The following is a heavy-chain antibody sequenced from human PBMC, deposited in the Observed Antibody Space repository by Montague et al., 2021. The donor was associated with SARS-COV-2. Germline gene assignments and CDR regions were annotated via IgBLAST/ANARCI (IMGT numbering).Heavy chain of an antibody. J-gene: IGHJ6*02. CDR3: ARNPGEYYGMDV. CDR2: IYSSGSI. CDR1: GGSIGNYY. D-gene: IGHD3-16*01. Sequence: SETLSLTCNVSGGSIGNYYWSWIRQPAGKGLEWIGRIYSSGSINYNPSLKTRITLSVDTSKNQLSLRLNSVTAADTAVYYCARNPGEYYGMDVWGQGTTVTVSS. V-gene: IGHV4-4*07.